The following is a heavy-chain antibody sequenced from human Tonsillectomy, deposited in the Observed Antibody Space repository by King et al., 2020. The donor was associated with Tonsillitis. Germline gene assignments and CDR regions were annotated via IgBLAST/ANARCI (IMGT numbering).Heavy chain of an antibody. CDR2: IYYSGST. J-gene: IGHJ3*02. CDR1: GGSISSGGYY. D-gene: IGHD3-22*01. V-gene: IGHV4-31*01. Sequence: QLQESGPGPVKPSQTLSLTCNVSGGSISSGGYYWSWIRQHPGKGLEWIGYIYYSGSTYYNPSLKSLVTISVDMSKNQFSLKLSSVTAADTAGYYCAGGYYYDRSGYEVEAFDNWGRGTLVTVSS. CDR3: AGGYYYDRSGYEVEAFDN.